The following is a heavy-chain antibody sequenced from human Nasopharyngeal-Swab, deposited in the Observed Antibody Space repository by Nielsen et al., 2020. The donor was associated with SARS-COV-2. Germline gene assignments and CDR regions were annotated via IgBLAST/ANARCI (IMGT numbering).Heavy chain of an antibody. D-gene: IGHD3-10*01. CDR3: AGAYGSGSYFAFDL. Sequence: GGSLRLSCAASGFTFGTYSMNWVRQAPGKGLEWVSSTSSSSTYIYYADSVKGRFTISRDNAKNSLYLQMNSLRAEDTAVYYCAGAYGSGSYFAFDLWGQGTMVTVSS. CDR2: TSSSSTYI. V-gene: IGHV3-21*01. CDR1: GFTFGTYS. J-gene: IGHJ3*01.